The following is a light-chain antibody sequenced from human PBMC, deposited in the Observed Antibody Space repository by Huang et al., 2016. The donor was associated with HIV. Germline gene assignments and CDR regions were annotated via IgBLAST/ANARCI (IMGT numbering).Light chain of an antibody. V-gene: IGKV3-11*01. Sequence: EIVLTQSPATLSLSPGERATLSCRASQSVSSYLAWYQQKPGQAPRLLIYDASTRATGIPARFSGSGSGTDLTLTISSLEPEDFAVYYCQQRSNWPPSTFGQGTRLEMK. CDR2: DAS. J-gene: IGKJ5*01. CDR1: QSVSSY. CDR3: QQRSNWPPST.